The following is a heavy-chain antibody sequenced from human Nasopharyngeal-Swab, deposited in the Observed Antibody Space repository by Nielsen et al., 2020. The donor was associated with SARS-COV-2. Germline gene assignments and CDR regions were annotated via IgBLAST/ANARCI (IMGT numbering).Heavy chain of an antibody. CDR1: GLSFSVSS. J-gene: IGHJ3*02. Sequence: LKISCAASGLSFSVSSLNWVRQASGKGLEWVGRIRSKVNSYATTYGVSVKGRFTISRDDSKNTAYLQMNSLKTEDTAVYYCARVNPISGSYYDAIDIWGQGTMVTVSS. CDR3: ARVNPISGSYYDAIDI. CDR2: IRSKVNSYAT. V-gene: IGHV3-73*01. D-gene: IGHD1-26*01.